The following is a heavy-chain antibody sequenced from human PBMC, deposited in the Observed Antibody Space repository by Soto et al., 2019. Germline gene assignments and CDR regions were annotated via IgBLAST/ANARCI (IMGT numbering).Heavy chain of an antibody. D-gene: IGHD3-9*01. CDR2: IYYSGST. J-gene: IGHJ5*02. Sequence: TLSLTCTVSGDSVSSVGFHWAWLRRPPGKGLEWIGYIYYSGSTYYNPSLKSRVTISVDTSKNQFSLKLSSVTAADTAVYYCARRYFAMRNWFDPWGQGTLVTVSS. CDR1: GDSVSSVGFH. CDR3: ARRYFAMRNWFDP. V-gene: IGHV4-31*03.